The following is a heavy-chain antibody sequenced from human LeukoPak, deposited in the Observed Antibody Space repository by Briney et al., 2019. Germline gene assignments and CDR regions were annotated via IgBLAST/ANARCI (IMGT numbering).Heavy chain of an antibody. CDR3: ARAGSSWYVDV. CDR1: GGSISSYY. J-gene: IGHJ6*03. Sequence: PSETLSLTCTVSGGSISSYYWSWIRQPPGKGLEWIGYIYYSGSTNYNPSLKSRVTISVDTSKNQFSLKLSSATAADTAVYYCARAGSSWYVDVWGKGTTVTVSS. V-gene: IGHV4-59*01. CDR2: IYYSGST. D-gene: IGHD6-13*01.